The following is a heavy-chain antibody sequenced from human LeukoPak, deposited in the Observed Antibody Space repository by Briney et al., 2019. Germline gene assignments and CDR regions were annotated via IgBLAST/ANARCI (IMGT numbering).Heavy chain of an antibody. CDR3: ASAPYCSSTSCYNRNNWFDP. CDR2: IYYSGST. CDR1: GGSISSYY. Sequence: SETLSLTCTVSGGSISSYYWSWIRQPPGKGLEWIGCIYYSGSTNYNPSLKSRVTISVDTSKNQFSLKLSSVTAADTAVYYCASAPYCSSTSCYNRNNWFDPWGQGTLVTVSS. D-gene: IGHD2-2*02. V-gene: IGHV4-59*08. J-gene: IGHJ5*02.